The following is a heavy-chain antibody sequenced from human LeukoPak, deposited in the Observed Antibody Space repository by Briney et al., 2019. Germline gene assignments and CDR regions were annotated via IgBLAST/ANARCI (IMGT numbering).Heavy chain of an antibody. Sequence: SETLSLTCTVSGGSISSSSYYWGWIRQPPGKGLEWIGSIYYSGSTYYNPSLKGRVTISVDTSKNQFSLKLSSVTAADTAVYYCARGFRLETGYPSHMDVWGKGTTVTISS. CDR1: GGSISSSSYY. CDR2: IYYSGST. CDR3: ARGFRLETGYPSHMDV. V-gene: IGHV4-39*01. D-gene: IGHD3-9*01. J-gene: IGHJ6*03.